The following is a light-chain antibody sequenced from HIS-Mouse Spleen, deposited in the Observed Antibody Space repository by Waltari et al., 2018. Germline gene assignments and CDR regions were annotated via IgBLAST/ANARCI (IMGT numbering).Light chain of an antibody. CDR1: SSKLGSNY. J-gene: IGLJ3*02. CDR2: RNN. Sequence: QSVLTQPPSASGTPGQRVPIPCSGSSSKLGSNYVYWYQQLPGTAPKLLLYRNNQRPSGVPDRFSGYKSGTSASLAISGLRSEDEADYYCAAWDDSLSGPVFGGGTKLTVL. CDR3: AAWDDSLSGPV. V-gene: IGLV1-47*01.